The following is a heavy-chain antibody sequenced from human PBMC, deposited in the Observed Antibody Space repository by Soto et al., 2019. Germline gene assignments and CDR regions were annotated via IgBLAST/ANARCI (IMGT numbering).Heavy chain of an antibody. CDR2: MSPDNGNT. Sequence: QVQVVQSRAEVKKPGASVKVSCKTSGYTFTDYDINWVRQATGQWLEWMGWMSPDNGNTGYAQQFQGRVTMTRDTSISTAYMELSSLATEDTAVYYCEVTTGYWGQGTLVTVSS. V-gene: IGHV1-8*01. J-gene: IGHJ4*02. CDR3: EVTTGY. CDR1: GYTFTDYD. D-gene: IGHD2-21*02.